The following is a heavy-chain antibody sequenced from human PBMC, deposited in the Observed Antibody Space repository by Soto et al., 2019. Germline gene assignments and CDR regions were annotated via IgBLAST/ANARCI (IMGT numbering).Heavy chain of an antibody. CDR2: IYWDDDK. CDR1: GFSLSTSGVG. CDR3: AHPSFYCSGGSCYNAFDY. Sequence: SGPTLVKPTPTLTLTCTFSGFSLSTSGVGVGWIRQPPGKALEWLALIYWDDDKRYSPSLKSRLTITKDTSKNQVVLTMTNMDPVDTATYYCAHPSFYCSGGSCYNAFDYWGQGTLVTVSS. J-gene: IGHJ4*02. V-gene: IGHV2-5*02. D-gene: IGHD2-15*01.